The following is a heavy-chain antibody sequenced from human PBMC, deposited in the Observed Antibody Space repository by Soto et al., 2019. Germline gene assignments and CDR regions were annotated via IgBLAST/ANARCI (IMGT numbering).Heavy chain of an antibody. CDR2: INHSGST. J-gene: IGHJ5*02. CDR3: ARARIVVVPAARYNWFDP. V-gene: IGHV4-34*01. CDR1: GGSFSGYY. D-gene: IGHD2-2*01. Sequence: SETLSLTCAVYGGSFSGYYWSWIRQPPGKGLEWIGEINHSGSTNYNPSLKSRVTISVDTSKNQFSLKLSSVTAAGTAVYYCARARIVVVPAARYNWFDPWGQGTLVTVSS.